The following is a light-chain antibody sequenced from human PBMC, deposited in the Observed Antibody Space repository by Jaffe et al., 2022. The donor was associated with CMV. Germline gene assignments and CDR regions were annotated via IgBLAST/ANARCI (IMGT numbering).Light chain of an antibody. J-gene: IGKJ1*01. CDR1: QTIGYY. CDR2: AAY. CDR3: QQSFFSPPK. V-gene: IGKV1-39*01. Sequence: DIQMTQSPSSVSASVGDRVAITCRASQTIGYYLNWYQQKPGKAPKLLIYAAYSLQRGVPSRFSGSGSGTGFTLTITNLQPEDFATYYCQQSFFSPPKFGQGTKVEIK.